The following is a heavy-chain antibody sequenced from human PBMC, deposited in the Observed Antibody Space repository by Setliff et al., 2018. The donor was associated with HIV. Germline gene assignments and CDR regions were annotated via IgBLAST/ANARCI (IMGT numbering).Heavy chain of an antibody. D-gene: IGHD3-9*01. Sequence: SETLSLTCAVSGGSISSSNWWSWVRQPPGKGLEWIGEIFHSGNTNFNPSLKSRVTISVDTSKDQFSLRLSSVTAADTGVYYCTRHGAYYEFLTYYYPRYSLDLWGQGTLVTVSS. CDR3: TRHGAYYEFLTYYYPRYSLDL. J-gene: IGHJ4*02. CDR1: GGSISSSNW. V-gene: IGHV4-4*02. CDR2: IFHSGNT.